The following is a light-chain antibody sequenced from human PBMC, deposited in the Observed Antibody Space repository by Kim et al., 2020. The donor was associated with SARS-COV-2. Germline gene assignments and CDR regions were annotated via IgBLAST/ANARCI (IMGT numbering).Light chain of an antibody. J-gene: IGKJ5*01. CDR1: QSINSH. V-gene: IGKV1-39*01. Sequence: DIQMTQSPSSLSASVGDRVTITCRASQSINSHLNWYQQQPGKAPKLLIFAASSLQSGDPSRFSGSGSGTDFTLTISSLQPEDSATYYCQQSYSTPITFGQGTRLEIK. CDR2: AAS. CDR3: QQSYSTPIT.